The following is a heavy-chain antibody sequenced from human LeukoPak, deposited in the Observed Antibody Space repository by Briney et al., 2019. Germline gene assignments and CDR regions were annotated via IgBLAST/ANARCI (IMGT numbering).Heavy chain of an antibody. Sequence: GGSLRLSCAASGFTFSSYSMNWVRQAPGKGLEWLSYISSSSSTIYYADSVKGRFTISRDNAKNSLYLQMNSLRAEDTAVYYCARDLAGDYYDSSGYYYPGGQGTLVTVSS. CDR2: ISSSSSTI. CDR3: ARDLAGDYYDSSGYYYP. V-gene: IGHV3-48*04. J-gene: IGHJ5*02. D-gene: IGHD3-22*01. CDR1: GFTFSSYS.